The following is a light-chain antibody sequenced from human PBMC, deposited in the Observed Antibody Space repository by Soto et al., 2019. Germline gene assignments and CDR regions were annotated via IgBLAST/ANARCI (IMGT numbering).Light chain of an antibody. Sequence: EIVMTQSPATLSVSPGERATLSCRASQSVSSNLAWYQQKPGQAPRLLIYGASTRATGIPARFSGSGSGTEFTLTIRSLQSADFAVYYCQHYTSWPSWTFGQGTKVEI. J-gene: IGKJ1*01. CDR2: GAS. CDR1: QSVSSN. CDR3: QHYTSWPSWT. V-gene: IGKV3-15*01.